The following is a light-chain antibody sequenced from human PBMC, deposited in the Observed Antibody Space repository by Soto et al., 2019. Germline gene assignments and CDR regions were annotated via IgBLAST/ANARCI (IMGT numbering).Light chain of an antibody. J-gene: IGLJ1*01. V-gene: IGLV2-14*01. CDR1: STDVGGYNF. Sequence: QSVLTQPASVSGSLGQSITMSCIGTSTDVGGYNFVSWYQQHPDKAPKLLIYEVTNRPSGVSNRFSGSKSGNTASLTISGLQAEDEADYYCSSYTSTGTPVFGTGTKVTVL. CDR3: SSYTSTGTPV. CDR2: EVT.